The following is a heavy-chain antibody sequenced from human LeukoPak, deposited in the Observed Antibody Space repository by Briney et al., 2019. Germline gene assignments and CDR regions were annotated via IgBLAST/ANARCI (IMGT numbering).Heavy chain of an antibody. CDR1: GGSISSGGYY. Sequence: SETLSLTCTVSGGSISSGGYYWSWIRQHPGKGLEWIGYIYYSGSTYYNPSLKSRVTISVDTSKNQFSLKLSSVTAADTAVYYCARESYYYDSSGYYVYDYWGQGTLVTVSS. CDR3: ARESYYYDSSGYYVYDY. CDR2: IYYSGST. J-gene: IGHJ4*02. D-gene: IGHD3-22*01. V-gene: IGHV4-31*03.